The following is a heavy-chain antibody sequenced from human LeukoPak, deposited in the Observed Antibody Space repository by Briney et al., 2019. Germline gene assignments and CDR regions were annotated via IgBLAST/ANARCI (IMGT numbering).Heavy chain of an antibody. CDR2: INAGNGNT. D-gene: IGHD3-22*01. V-gene: IGHV1-3*03. CDR3: ARDERDSSGYAFDI. CDR1: GYTFTSYA. Sequence: ASVKVSCKASGYTFTSYAMHWVRQAPGQRLEWMGWINAGNGNTKYSQEFQGRVTITRDTSASTAYMELSSLRSEDMAGYYCARDERDSSGYAFDIWGQGTMVTVSS. J-gene: IGHJ3*02.